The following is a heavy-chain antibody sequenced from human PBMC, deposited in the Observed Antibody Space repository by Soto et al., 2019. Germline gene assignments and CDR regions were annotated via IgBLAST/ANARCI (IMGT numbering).Heavy chain of an antibody. CDR2: IYFGGRS. J-gene: IGHJ4*02. V-gene: IGHV4-31*11. CDR1: DDSISRGGYY. CDR3: AKKVDY. Sequence: SETLSLTCAVSDDSISRGGYYWTWIRQHPGKGLEWIGYIYFGGRSYYNPSLKSRLSMSVDTSKNQFSLKLSSVTAADTAVYYCAKKVDYWGQGTLVTVSS.